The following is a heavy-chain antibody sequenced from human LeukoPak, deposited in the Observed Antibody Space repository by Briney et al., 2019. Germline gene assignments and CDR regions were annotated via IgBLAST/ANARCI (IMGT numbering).Heavy chain of an antibody. CDR1: GGTFSSYA. CDR2: IIPILGIA. V-gene: IGHV1-69*04. CDR3: ARDTVEVNYAYVWGTVSPLDY. J-gene: IGHJ4*02. Sequence: GASVKVSCKASGGTFSSYAISCMRQAPGQGLEWMGRIIPILGIANYAQKFQGRVTITADKSTSTAYMELSSLRSEDTAVYYCARDTVEVNYAYVWGTVSPLDYWGQGTLVTVSS. D-gene: IGHD3-16*01.